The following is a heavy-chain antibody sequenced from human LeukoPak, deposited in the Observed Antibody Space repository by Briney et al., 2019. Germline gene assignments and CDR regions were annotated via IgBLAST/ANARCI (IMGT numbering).Heavy chain of an antibody. D-gene: IGHD4-17*01. CDR1: GFTFGDYA. CDR3: TRAPYGDSFDY. V-gene: IGHV3-49*04. J-gene: IGHJ4*02. Sequence: PGGSLRLSCTASGFTFGDYAMSWVRQAPGKGLEWVGFIRSKAYGGTTEYAASVKGRFTISRDDSKGIAYLQMNSLKTEDTAVYYCTRAPYGDSFDYWGQGTLVTVSS. CDR2: IRSKAYGGTT.